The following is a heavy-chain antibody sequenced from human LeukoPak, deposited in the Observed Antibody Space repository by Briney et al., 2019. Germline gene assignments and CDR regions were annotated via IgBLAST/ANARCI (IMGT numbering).Heavy chain of an antibody. Sequence: GGSLRLSCAASGFTFSSYGMHWVRQAPGKGLEWVALISYDGSDKGYADSVKGRFTISRDNSRNTLYLQMNSLRAEDTAVYYCARDYSSGSYPRIYFDYCGQGTLVTVSS. CDR1: GFTFSSYG. CDR2: ISYDGSDK. V-gene: IGHV3-30*03. CDR3: ARDYSSGSYPRIYFDY. J-gene: IGHJ4*02. D-gene: IGHD3-10*01.